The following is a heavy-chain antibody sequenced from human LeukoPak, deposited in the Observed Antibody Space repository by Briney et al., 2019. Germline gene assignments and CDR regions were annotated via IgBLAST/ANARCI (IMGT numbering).Heavy chain of an antibody. Sequence: GGSLTLTCAASGCTFSSYTMNWVRQAPGKGLEWVSYISSTSSAIYYPDSVKGRFTISRDNAKNSLYLQMNSLRAEDTAVYYCTSGDHGDYWGQGTLVTVSS. J-gene: IGHJ4*02. CDR2: ISSTSSAI. CDR3: TSGDHGDY. D-gene: IGHD7-27*01. CDR1: GCTFSSYT. V-gene: IGHV3-48*01.